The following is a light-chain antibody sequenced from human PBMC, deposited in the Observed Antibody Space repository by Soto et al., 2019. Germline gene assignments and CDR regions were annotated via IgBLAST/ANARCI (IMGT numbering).Light chain of an antibody. Sequence: VILTTQSPSLLSASTGDRVTISCRMSQCISSYLAWYQPKPGKAPELLIYAASTLQSGVPSRFSGSGSGTDFTLTISSLQPEDVATYYCQKYNSAPSDTFGGGTKVEIK. CDR2: AAS. CDR3: QKYNSAPSDT. J-gene: IGKJ4*01. V-gene: IGKV1D-8*03. CDR1: QCISSY.